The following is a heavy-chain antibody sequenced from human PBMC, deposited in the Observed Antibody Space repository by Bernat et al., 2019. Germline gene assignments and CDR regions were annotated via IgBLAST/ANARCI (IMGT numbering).Heavy chain of an antibody. CDR2: IIPILGIA. Sequence: QVQLVQSGAEVKKPGSSVKVSCKASGGTFSSYTISWVRQAPGQGLEWMGRIIPILGIANYAQKFQGRVTITADKSTSTAYMELSSLRSEDTAVYYCARDWRLVPLDAFDIWGQGTMVTVSS. D-gene: IGHD6-19*01. CDR1: GGTFSSYT. J-gene: IGHJ3*02. V-gene: IGHV1-69*08. CDR3: ARDWRLVPLDAFDI.